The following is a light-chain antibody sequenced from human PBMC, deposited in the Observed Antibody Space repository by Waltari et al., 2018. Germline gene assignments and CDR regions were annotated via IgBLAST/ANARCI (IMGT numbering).Light chain of an antibody. CDR2: EVS. Sequence: QAAPTQPPSVSGSPGQSVTISCTGTSSDIGYYNAVYWYQQHPGKAPKLMIYEVSKRPSGVSDRFSGSKSGNTASLTISGLQAEDEADYYCSSYAGSNTLLFGGGTRLTVL. J-gene: IGLJ2*01. CDR3: SSYAGSNTLL. CDR1: SSDIGYYNA. V-gene: IGLV2-11*01.